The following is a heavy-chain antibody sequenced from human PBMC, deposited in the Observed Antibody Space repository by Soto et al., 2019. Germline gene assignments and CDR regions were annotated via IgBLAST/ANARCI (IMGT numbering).Heavy chain of an antibody. CDR1: GGTFSSYA. CDR2: IIHIFGTA. Sequence: QVQLVQSGAEVKKPGSSVKVSCKASGGTFSSYAISWVRQAPGQGLEWMGGIIHIFGTANYAQKFQGRVTITADESTSTAYMELSSLRSEDTAAYYCASSRYCISTSCHPSSFVYYYYGMDVWGQGTTVTVSS. V-gene: IGHV1-69*12. J-gene: IGHJ6*02. CDR3: ASSRYCISTSCHPSSFVYYYYGMDV. D-gene: IGHD2-2*01.